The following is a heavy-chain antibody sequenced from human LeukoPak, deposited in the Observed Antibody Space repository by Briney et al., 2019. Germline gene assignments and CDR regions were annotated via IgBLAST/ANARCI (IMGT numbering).Heavy chain of an antibody. CDR2: IRYDGNNK. CDR1: GFTFSSYG. V-gene: IGHV3-30*02. D-gene: IGHD3-9*01. J-gene: IGHJ4*02. CDR3: AKDPGYDILTGYFDY. Sequence: RGSLRLSCAASGFTFSSYGMHWVRQAPGKGLEWVAFIRYDGNNKYSADSVKGRFTISRDNPKNTLHLQMNRLRAEDTAFYYCAKDPGYDILTGYFDYWGQGTLVTVSS.